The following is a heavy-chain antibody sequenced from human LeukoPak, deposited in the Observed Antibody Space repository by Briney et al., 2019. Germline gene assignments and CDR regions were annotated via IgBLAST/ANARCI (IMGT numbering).Heavy chain of an antibody. CDR3: AKTPWVLLWFGELLDRVYFDY. J-gene: IGHJ4*02. Sequence: GGSLRLSCANSEFTFSSYAMRWVRQAPGKGLEWVSAISGSGGSTYYADSVKGRFTISRDNSKNTLYLQMNSLRAEDTAVYYCAKTPWVLLWFGELLDRVYFDYWGQGTLVTVSS. V-gene: IGHV3-23*01. D-gene: IGHD3-10*01. CDR2: ISGSGGST. CDR1: EFTFSSYA.